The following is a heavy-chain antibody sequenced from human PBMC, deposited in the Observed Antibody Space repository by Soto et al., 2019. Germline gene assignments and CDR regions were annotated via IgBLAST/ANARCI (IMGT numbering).Heavy chain of an antibody. J-gene: IGHJ3*02. CDR2: TYYRSKWYY. Sequence: PSQTLSLTCAISGDSVSSNSAAWNWIRQSPSRGLEWLGRTYYRSKWYYDYAVSVKSRITLNPDTSKNQLSLQLNSVTPEDTAVYYYAREGAQLLQYGGVAFDIWGQGTMVTVSS. V-gene: IGHV6-1*01. CDR3: AREGAQLLQYGGVAFDI. CDR1: GDSVSSNSAA. D-gene: IGHD2-2*01.